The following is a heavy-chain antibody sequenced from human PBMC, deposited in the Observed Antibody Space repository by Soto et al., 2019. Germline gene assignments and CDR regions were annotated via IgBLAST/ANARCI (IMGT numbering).Heavy chain of an antibody. J-gene: IGHJ4*02. CDR3: ARDDYDSSGPEY. CDR2: IIPILGIA. D-gene: IGHD3-22*01. Sequence: QVQLVQSGAEVKKPGSSVKVSCKASGGTFSSYTISWVRQAPGQGLEWMGRIIPILGIANYAQKFQGRVTITADKSTSTAYMELRSLRSEDTAVYYCARDDYDSSGPEYWGQGTLVTVSS. CDR1: GGTFSSYT. V-gene: IGHV1-69*08.